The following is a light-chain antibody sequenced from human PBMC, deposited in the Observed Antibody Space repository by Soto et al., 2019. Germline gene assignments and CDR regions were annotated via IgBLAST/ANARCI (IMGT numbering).Light chain of an antibody. V-gene: IGKV3-15*01. Sequence: EIVMTQSPATLSVSPGERATLSCRASQSVSSNLAWYQQKPGQAPRLLIYGASTRATGIPARFSGSGSGTEFTLTFSSLQSEDFAVYYCQQYNNWPPYTLGQGTKLEI. J-gene: IGKJ2*01. CDR1: QSVSSN. CDR2: GAS. CDR3: QQYNNWPPYT.